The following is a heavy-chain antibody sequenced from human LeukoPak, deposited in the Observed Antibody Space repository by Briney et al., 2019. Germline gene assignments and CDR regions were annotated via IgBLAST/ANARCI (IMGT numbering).Heavy chain of an antibody. CDR3: ARASYGGNSAADY. CDR1: GGSFSGYY. D-gene: IGHD4-23*01. V-gene: IGHV4-34*01. CDR2: INHSGST. Sequence: SETLSLTCAVYGGSFSGYYWRWIRQPPGKGLEWIGEINHSGSTSYNPSLKSRVTISVDTSKNQFSLKLSSVTAADTAVYYCARASYGGNSAADYWGEGTLVTVSS. J-gene: IGHJ4*02.